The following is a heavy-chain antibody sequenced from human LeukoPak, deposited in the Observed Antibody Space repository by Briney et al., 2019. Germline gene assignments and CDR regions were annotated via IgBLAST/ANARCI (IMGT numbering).Heavy chain of an antibody. Sequence: SETLSLTCTVSGDSISSSSYFWGWVRQSPGKGLEWIGEINHSGSTNYNPSLKSRVTISVDTSKNQFSLKLSSVTAADTAVYYCARKSSWGSYRSSFNYWGQGTLVTVSS. J-gene: IGHJ4*02. CDR1: GDSISSSSYF. CDR2: INHSGST. D-gene: IGHD3-16*02. V-gene: IGHV4-39*07. CDR3: ARKSSWGSYRSSFNY.